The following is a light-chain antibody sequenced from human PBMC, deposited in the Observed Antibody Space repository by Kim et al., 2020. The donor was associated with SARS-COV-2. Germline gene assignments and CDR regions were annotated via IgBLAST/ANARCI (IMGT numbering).Light chain of an antibody. CDR1: SLRAYY. J-gene: IGLJ2*01. V-gene: IGLV3-19*01. CDR2: GKN. CDR3: RSRDSSGLLVI. Sequence: ALGQTVRSTCQGDSLRAYYASWYQQRPGQAPVLVIYGKNNRPSGIPDRFSGSSSGNSASLTITGAHAEDEADYYCRSRDSSGLLVIFGGGTQLTVL.